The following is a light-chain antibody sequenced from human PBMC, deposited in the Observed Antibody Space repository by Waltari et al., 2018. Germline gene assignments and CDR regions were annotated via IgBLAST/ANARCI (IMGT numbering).Light chain of an antibody. J-gene: IGLJ2*01. CDR1: MRHVGNYKS. CDR2: AVS. V-gene: IGLV2-23*02. Sequence: HFALTQPASVSGSPVRSISIFCTWTMRHVGNYKSVSWYQQHPGKAPKLMIYAVSKRPSGVSDRFSGSKSGDMASLTISGLQPEDEAEYFCSSYAGSSKGVFGGGTKVTVL. CDR3: SSYAGSSKGV.